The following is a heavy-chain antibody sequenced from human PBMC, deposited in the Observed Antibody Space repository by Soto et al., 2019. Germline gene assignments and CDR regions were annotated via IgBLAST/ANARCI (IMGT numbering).Heavy chain of an antibody. D-gene: IGHD3-3*01. CDR2: ISAYNGNT. CDR3: ARVPIFGVVIVNYYYYYMDV. CDR1: GYTFTSYG. J-gene: IGHJ6*03. V-gene: IGHV1-18*01. Sequence: ASVKVSCKASGYTFTSYGISWVRQAPGQGLEWMGWISAYNGNTNYAQKLQGRVTMTTDTSTSTAYMELRSLRSDDTAVYYCARVPIFGVVIVNYYYYYMDVWGKGTTVTVSS.